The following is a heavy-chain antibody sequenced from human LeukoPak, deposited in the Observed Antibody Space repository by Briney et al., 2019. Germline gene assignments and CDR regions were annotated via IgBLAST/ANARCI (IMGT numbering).Heavy chain of an antibody. CDR3: AREGSRSSFYFDY. CDR2: ISNTGSTI. V-gene: IGHV3-11*04. CDR1: GGSFSGYY. J-gene: IGHJ4*02. Sequence: PSETLSLTCAVYGGSFSGYYWSWTRQPPGKGLEWISHISNTGSTIYYADSVKGRFTISRGNAKNSLYLQVKSLRVEDTGVYYCAREGSRSSFYFDYWGQGTLVTVSS. D-gene: IGHD6-6*01.